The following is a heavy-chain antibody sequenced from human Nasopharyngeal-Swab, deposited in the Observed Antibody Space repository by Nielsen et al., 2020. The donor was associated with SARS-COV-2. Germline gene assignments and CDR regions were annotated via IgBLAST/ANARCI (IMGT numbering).Heavy chain of an antibody. V-gene: IGHV3-7*01. J-gene: IGHJ4*02. CDR2: INQDGSAQ. Sequence: GGSLRLSCAASGFTFSSSWMNWFRQAPEKGLEWVANINQDGSAQNYVDSVRGRLTISRDNTKNSLYLRMDSLRIEDTGVYYRARDRVFGYTGAWNSVFDYWGQGTLVAVSS. D-gene: IGHD2-8*02. CDR1: GFTFSSSW. CDR3: ARDRVFGYTGAWNSVFDY.